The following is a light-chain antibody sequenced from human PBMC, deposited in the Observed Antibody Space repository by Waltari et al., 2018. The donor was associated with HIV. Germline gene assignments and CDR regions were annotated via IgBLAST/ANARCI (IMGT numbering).Light chain of an antibody. CDR1: SSNIGNNA. CDR3: AAWDDNLNGYV. V-gene: IGLV1-36*01. J-gene: IGLJ1*01. Sequence: QSVLTQPPSVSEAPRQRVTISCSGSSSNIGNNAVNWYQQVPGKAPKLLIYYDDLLPSGVSDRFSVSQSGTSASLAISGLQSEDEADYYCAAWDDNLNGYVFGTGTKVTVL. CDR2: YDD.